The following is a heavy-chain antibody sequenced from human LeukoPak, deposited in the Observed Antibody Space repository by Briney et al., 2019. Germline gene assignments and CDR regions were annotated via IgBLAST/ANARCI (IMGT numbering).Heavy chain of an antibody. CDR1: GFTFSDYY. Sequence: PGGSLRLSGGASGFTFSDYYMSWIRQSPGKGLEWLSIISGSGTDKQYADSVKGRFSISRDNAENSLYLQMNSLRIEDTAIYYCATDIRAVGDSRYFDYWGQGALVTVSS. CDR3: ATDIRAVGDSRYFDY. V-gene: IGHV3-11*01. CDR2: ISGSGTDK. D-gene: IGHD1-26*01. J-gene: IGHJ4*02.